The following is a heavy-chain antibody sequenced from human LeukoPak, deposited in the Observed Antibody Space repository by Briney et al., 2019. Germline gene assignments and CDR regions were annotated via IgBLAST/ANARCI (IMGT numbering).Heavy chain of an antibody. V-gene: IGHV3-23*01. Sequence: GGSPRLSCAASGFTFSSYAMSWVRQAPGEGLEWVSAISGSGGSTYYADSVKGRFTISRDNSKNTLYLQMNSLRAEDTAVYYCAKDSITIFGVVITNWFDPWGQGTLVTVSS. D-gene: IGHD3-3*01. CDR1: GFTFSSYA. CDR2: ISGSGGST. CDR3: AKDSITIFGVVITNWFDP. J-gene: IGHJ5*02.